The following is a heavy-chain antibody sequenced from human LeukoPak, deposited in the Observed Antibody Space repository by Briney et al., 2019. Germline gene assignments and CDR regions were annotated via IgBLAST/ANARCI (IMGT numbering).Heavy chain of an antibody. V-gene: IGHV3-21*01. CDR2: ISRSSIYI. CDR1: GFTFNNYN. CDR3: ARGPSGYHNT. Sequence: GGSLRLSCAASGFTFNNYNMNWVRQAPGKGLEWVSSISRSSIYIYYANSVKGRFTISRDNSKNTLYLQMNSLRAEDTAVYYCARGPSGYHNTGGQGTLVTVSS. J-gene: IGHJ4*02. D-gene: IGHD5-12*01.